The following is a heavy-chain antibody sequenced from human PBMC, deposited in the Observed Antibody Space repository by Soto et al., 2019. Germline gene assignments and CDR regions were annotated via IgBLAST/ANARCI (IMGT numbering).Heavy chain of an antibody. CDR3: ARHVDFWSGEGYYYYYYMDV. V-gene: IGHV4-39*01. CDR1: GGSISSSSYY. CDR2: IYYSGST. D-gene: IGHD3-3*01. Sequence: SETLSLTCTVSGGSISSSSYYWGWIRQPPGKGLEWIGSIYYSGSTYYNPSLKSRVTISVDTSKNQFSLKLSSVTAADTAVYYCARHVDFWSGEGYYYYYYMDVWGKGTTVTVSS. J-gene: IGHJ6*03.